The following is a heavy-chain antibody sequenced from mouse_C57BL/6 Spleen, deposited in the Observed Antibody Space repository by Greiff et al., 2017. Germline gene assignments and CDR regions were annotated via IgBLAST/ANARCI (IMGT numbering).Heavy chain of an antibody. Sequence: EVKLLESGPGLVKPSQSLSLTCSVTGYSITSGYYWNWIRQFPGNKLEWMGYISYDGSNNYNPSLKNRISITRDTSKNQFFLKLNSVTTEYTATYYCAREGTVVATDYFDYWGQGTTLTVSS. V-gene: IGHV3-6*01. D-gene: IGHD1-1*01. CDR2: ISYDGSN. CDR3: AREGTVVATDYFDY. CDR1: GYSITSGYY. J-gene: IGHJ2*01.